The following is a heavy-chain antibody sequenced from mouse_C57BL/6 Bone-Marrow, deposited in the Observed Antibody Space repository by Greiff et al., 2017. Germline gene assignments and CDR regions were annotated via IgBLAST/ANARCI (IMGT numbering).Heavy chain of an antibody. Sequence: QVQLKQSGPGLVQPSQSLSITCTVSGFSLTSYGVHWVRQSPGKGLEWLGVIWRGGSTDYNAAFMSRLSITKDNSKSQVFFKMNSLQADDTAIYYCAKNPVYYAHKAGNYAMDYWGQGTSVTVSS. D-gene: IGHD2-1*01. V-gene: IGHV2-5*01. J-gene: IGHJ4*01. CDR1: GFSLTSYG. CDR2: IWRGGST. CDR3: AKNPVYYAHKAGNYAMDY.